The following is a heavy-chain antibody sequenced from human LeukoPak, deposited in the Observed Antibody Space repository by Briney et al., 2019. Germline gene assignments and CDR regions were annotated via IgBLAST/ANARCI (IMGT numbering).Heavy chain of an antibody. CDR3: ATDPTFLEYSGSASWFDP. CDR2: FDPEEGET. J-gene: IGHJ5*02. V-gene: IGHV1-24*01. D-gene: IGHD6-6*01. Sequence: ASVRVSCKVSGYTLSEVSMHWVRQAPGKGLEWMGGFDPEEGETIYAQKFQGRVTMTEDASTDTAYMEMSSLRSEDTAVYYCATDPTFLEYSGSASWFDPWGQGTLVTVSS. CDR1: GYTLSEVS.